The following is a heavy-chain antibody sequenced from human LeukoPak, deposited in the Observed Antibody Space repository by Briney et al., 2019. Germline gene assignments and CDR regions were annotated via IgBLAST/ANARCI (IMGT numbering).Heavy chain of an antibody. CDR1: GFTVSSNY. Sequence: GGSLRLSCAASGFTVSSNYMSWVRQAPGKGLEWVSVIYSGGSTYYADSVKGRFTISRDNSKNTLYLQMNSLRAEDTAVYYCARDPGYYGSGSYRHYGMDVWGQGTTVTVSS. D-gene: IGHD3-10*01. J-gene: IGHJ6*02. V-gene: IGHV3-66*01. CDR2: IYSGGST. CDR3: ARDPGYYGSGSYRHYGMDV.